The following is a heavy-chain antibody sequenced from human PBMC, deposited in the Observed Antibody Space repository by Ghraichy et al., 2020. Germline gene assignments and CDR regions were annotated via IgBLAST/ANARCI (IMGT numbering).Heavy chain of an antibody. Sequence: GGSLRLSCADSGFTVSSNHMSWVRPSVGKGLEWVSTIYSGGNTLYADSVKGRFTISRDSSKSTLYLQMNSLRVEDTAVYFCLTFGGPIAPGYSGQGTLVSVSS. J-gene: IGHJ4*02. CDR3: LTFGGPIAPGY. CDR1: GFTVSSNH. CDR2: IYSGGNT. V-gene: IGHV3-66*02. D-gene: IGHD3-16*01.